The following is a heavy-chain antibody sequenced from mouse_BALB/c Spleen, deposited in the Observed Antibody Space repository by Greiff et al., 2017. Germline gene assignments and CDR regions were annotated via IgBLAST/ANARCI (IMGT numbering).Heavy chain of an antibody. D-gene: IGHD2-3*01. J-gene: IGHJ4*01. Sequence: QVQLQQSGAELARPGASVKLSCKASGYTFTSYWMQWVKQRPGQGLEWIGAIYPGDGDTRYTQKFKGKATLTADKSSSTAYMQLSSLASEDSAVYYCARWSEPAMDYWGQGTSVTVSS. CDR1: GYTFTSYW. CDR3: ARWSEPAMDY. CDR2: IYPGDGDT. V-gene: IGHV1-87*01.